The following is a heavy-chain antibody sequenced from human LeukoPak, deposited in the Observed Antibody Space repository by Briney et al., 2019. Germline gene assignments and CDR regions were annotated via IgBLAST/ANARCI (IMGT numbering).Heavy chain of an antibody. D-gene: IGHD2-8*01. V-gene: IGHV4-39*01. Sequence: SETLSLTCTVSGGSISSSSHYWGWIRQPPGKGLEWIGSIYYSGSTYYNPSLKSRVTISVDTSKNQFSLKLSSVTAADTAVYYCARTKYCTNGVCYSGFGYWGQGTLVTVSS. CDR3: ARTKYCTNGVCYSGFGY. CDR1: GGSISSSSHY. CDR2: IYYSGST. J-gene: IGHJ4*02.